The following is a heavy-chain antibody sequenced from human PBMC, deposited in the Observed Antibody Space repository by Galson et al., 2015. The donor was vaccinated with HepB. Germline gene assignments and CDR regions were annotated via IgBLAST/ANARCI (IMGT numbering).Heavy chain of an antibody. D-gene: IGHD1-26*01. Sequence: SVKVSCKASGYAFDTYSLSWVRQAPGQGLQWMGWISTNTGDPTYAPGFTGRFVFSLDSSVSTAYLQINSLKVEDTAVYYCAREIRSYGAELVAWGQGTLVTVSS. V-gene: IGHV7-4-1*02. CDR2: ISTNTGDP. CDR3: AREIRSYGAELVA. CDR1: GYAFDTYS. J-gene: IGHJ5*02.